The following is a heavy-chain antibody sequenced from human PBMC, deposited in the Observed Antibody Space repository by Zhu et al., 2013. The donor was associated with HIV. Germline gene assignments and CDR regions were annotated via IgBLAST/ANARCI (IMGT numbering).Heavy chain of an antibody. J-gene: IGHJ4*02. D-gene: IGHD3-22*01. Sequence: QVHLVQSGAEVKKPGSSVKVSCKASGGTFSNHGITWVRQAPGQGPEWMGGIIPAFGMVNYAQRFQGRISISANKETSTDFLDLRSLASGDTAIYFCARREKAYDNSGLFDYWGQGTLVIVSS. V-gene: IGHV1-69*17. CDR1: GGTFSNHG. CDR3: ARREKAYDNSGLFDY. CDR2: IIPAFGMV.